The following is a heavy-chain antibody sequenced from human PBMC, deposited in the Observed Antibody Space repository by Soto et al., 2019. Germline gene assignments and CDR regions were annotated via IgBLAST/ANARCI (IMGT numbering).Heavy chain of an antibody. D-gene: IGHD6-19*01. CDR3: ARDRSIAVAGTFFDY. Sequence: ASVKVSCNASGGTFSSYAISWVRQAPGQGLEWMGGIIPIFGTANYAQKFQGRVTITADESTSTAYMELSSLRSEDTAVYYCARDRSIAVAGTFFDYWGQGTLVTVSS. CDR2: IIPIFGTA. V-gene: IGHV1-69*13. J-gene: IGHJ4*02. CDR1: GGTFSSYA.